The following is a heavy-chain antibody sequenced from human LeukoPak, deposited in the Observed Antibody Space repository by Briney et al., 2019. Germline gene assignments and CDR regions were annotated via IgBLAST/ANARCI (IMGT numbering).Heavy chain of an antibody. J-gene: IGHJ6*04. CDR2: IYYSGST. D-gene: IGHD2/OR15-2a*01. CDR3: ARRNRPHRMDV. V-gene: IGHV4-39*01. CDR1: GGSISSSSYY. Sequence: AETLSLTCTVSGGSISSSSYYWGWIRQPPGKGLEWIGSIYYSGSTYYNPSLKSRVTISVDTSKNQFSPKLSSVTAADTAVYYCARRNRPHRMDVWGKGTTVTVSS.